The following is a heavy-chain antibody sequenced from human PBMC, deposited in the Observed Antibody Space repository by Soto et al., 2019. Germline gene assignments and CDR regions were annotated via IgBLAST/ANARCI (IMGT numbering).Heavy chain of an antibody. V-gene: IGHV4-59*01. CDR1: CGSISDSN. CDR2: VSHTGRT. Sequence: SETLSLTCTVSCGSISDSNWSWIRQSAWKGLDWIGYVSHTGRTSDNPSLRGRVSISLDPYKNQFSLTLSSVTAADTAVYYCARLTGTSVLDTFDIWGRGKKV. J-gene: IGHJ3*02. CDR3: ARLTGTSVLDTFDI. D-gene: IGHD1-20*01.